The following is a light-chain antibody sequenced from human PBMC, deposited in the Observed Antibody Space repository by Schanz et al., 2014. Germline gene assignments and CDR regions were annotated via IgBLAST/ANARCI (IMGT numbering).Light chain of an antibody. J-gene: IGKJ1*01. CDR2: DAS. Sequence: DIQMTQSPSSVSASVGDRVAITCRARQDISSWLAWYQQKPGKAPKLLIYDASSLQSGVPSRFSGSGSGTDFTLTISSLQPEDFATYYCLQDYNYPRTFGQGTKVEIK. CDR3: LQDYNYPRT. V-gene: IGKV1-12*01. CDR1: QDISSW.